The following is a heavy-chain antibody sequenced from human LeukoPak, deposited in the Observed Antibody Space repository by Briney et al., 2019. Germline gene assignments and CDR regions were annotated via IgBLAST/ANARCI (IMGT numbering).Heavy chain of an antibody. J-gene: IGHJ3*02. CDR3: ATPLGVAGTGSAFDI. CDR1: GFTFSSYA. V-gene: IGHV3-30-3*01. Sequence: PGRSLRLPCAASGFTFSSYAMHWVRQAPGKGLEWVAVISYDGSNKYYADSVKGRFTISRDNSKNTLYLQMNSLRAEDTAVYYCATPLGVAGTGSAFDIWGQGTMVTVSS. CDR2: ISYDGSNK. D-gene: IGHD6-19*01.